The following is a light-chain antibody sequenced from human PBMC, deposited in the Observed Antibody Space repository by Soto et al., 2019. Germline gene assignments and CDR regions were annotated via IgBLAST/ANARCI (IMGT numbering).Light chain of an antibody. Sequence: QSVLTQPASVSGSPGQSVTISCTGTSSDVGGYNYVSWYQHHPGKAPKFMIYEVSNRPSGVSNRFSGSKSGNTASLTISGLQAEDEADYYCGSITSSSTSVFGTGTQLTVL. CDR2: EVS. CDR1: SSDVGGYNY. CDR3: GSITSSSTSV. V-gene: IGLV2-14*01. J-gene: IGLJ1*01.